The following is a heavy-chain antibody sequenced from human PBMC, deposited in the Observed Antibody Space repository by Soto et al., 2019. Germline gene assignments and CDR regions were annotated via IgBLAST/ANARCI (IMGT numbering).Heavy chain of an antibody. D-gene: IGHD2-2*01. J-gene: IGHJ4*02. CDR3: AASRDGDKKEDSRNPRY. CDR2: IDPSDSYT. Sequence: GESLKISCQGSGYSFSTYWITWVRQMPGKALEWMGRIDPSDSYTKYSPSFQGHVTISADKSISTAYLQWSSLKATDSAMYYCAASRDGDKKEDSRNPRYWGQGTLVTVSS. CDR1: GYSFSTYW. V-gene: IGHV5-10-1*01.